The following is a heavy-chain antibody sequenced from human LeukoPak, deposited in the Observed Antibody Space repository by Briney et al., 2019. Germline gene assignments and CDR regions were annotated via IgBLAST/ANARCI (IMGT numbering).Heavy chain of an antibody. CDR1: GYTFTGYY. V-gene: IGHV1-2*06. D-gene: IGHD4-23*01. Sequence: ASVEVSCKASGYTFTGYYMHWVRQAPGQGLEWMGRINPNSGGTNYAQKFQGRVTMTRDTSISTAYMELSRLRSDDTAVYYCARLEDYGGNAYFDYWGQGTLVTVSS. CDR2: INPNSGGT. J-gene: IGHJ4*02. CDR3: ARLEDYGGNAYFDY.